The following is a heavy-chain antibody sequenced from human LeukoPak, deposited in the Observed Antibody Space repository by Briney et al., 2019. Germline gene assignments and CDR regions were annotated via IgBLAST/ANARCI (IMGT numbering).Heavy chain of an antibody. CDR3: ARHYYGSGSYWDWFDP. CDR1: GGSISGYY. Sequence: PSETLSLTCIVSGGSISGYYWSWIRQPAGKGLEWIGHMDTSGHTNYNSSLMSRVTMSVDTSKNQFSLKLSSVTAADTAVYYCARHYYGSGSYWDWFDPWGQGTLVTVSS. D-gene: IGHD3-10*01. CDR2: MDTSGHT. V-gene: IGHV4-4*07. J-gene: IGHJ5*02.